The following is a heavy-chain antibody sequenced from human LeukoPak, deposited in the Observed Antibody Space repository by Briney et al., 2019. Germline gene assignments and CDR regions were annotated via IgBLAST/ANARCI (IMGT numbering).Heavy chain of an antibody. CDR1: GIIFSNYW. Sequence: GGSLRLSCAASGIIFSNYWMHWVRQAPGKGLVWVSRINRDGSSTSYADSVKGRFTTSRDNAKNTLYLQMNSLRAEDTAVYYCARGGGYSYGSFDYWGQGTLVTVSS. J-gene: IGHJ4*02. CDR3: ARGGGYSYGSFDY. D-gene: IGHD5-18*01. V-gene: IGHV3-74*01. CDR2: INRDGSST.